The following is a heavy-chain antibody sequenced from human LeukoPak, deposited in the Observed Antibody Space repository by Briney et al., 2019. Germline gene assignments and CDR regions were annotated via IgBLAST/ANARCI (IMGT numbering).Heavy chain of an antibody. CDR2: IKEDGSES. J-gene: IGHJ4*02. Sequence: GGSLRLSCAASGFIFSDYWMTWVRQAPGKGLEWVANIKEDGSESYSVDSVKGRFTISRDNDKNSLYLQMNSLRAEDTAVYYCATPVDTAMVMVYWGQGTLVTVSS. CDR3: ATPVDTAMVMVY. CDR1: GFIFSDYW. V-gene: IGHV3-7*01. D-gene: IGHD5-18*01.